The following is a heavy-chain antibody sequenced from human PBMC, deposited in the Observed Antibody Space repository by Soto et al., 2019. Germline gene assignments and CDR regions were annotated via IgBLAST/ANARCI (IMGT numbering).Heavy chain of an antibody. D-gene: IGHD4-17*01. J-gene: IGHJ6*02. CDR1: GGTFSSYA. Sequence: SVKVSCKASGGTFSSYAISWVRQAPGQGLEWMGGIIPIFGTANYAQKFQGRVTITADESTSTAYMDLSSLRSEDTAVYYCASPPTTGNSYYYGMDVWGQGTTVTSP. CDR3: ASPPTTGNSYYYGMDV. CDR2: IIPIFGTA. V-gene: IGHV1-69*13.